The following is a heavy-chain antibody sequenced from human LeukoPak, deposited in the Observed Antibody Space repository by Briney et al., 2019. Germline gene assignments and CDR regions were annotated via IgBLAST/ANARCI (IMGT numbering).Heavy chain of an antibody. D-gene: IGHD7-27*01. Sequence: ASVKVSCKASGYTFTSYDFNWVRQAPGQRPEWMGWMSPNSGDTGYAQKFQDRVTMTRNTSISTAHMELSSLRSDDTAVYYCARGPPNWGYDYWGPGTLVTVSS. J-gene: IGHJ4*02. CDR3: ARGPPNWGYDY. V-gene: IGHV1-8*01. CDR1: GYTFTSYD. CDR2: MSPNSGDT.